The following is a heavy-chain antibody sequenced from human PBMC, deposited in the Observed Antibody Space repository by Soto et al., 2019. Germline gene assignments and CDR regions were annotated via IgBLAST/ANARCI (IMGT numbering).Heavy chain of an antibody. D-gene: IGHD4-17*01. CDR1: GFTFSSHS. Sequence: EVQLVESGGGLVQPGGSLSLSCAASGFTFSSHSMNWVRQAPGKGLEWVSYISSSGSTIFYADSVKGRFTISRDSAKNSLFLQMNNLRAEDTAVYYCARDRYGDYVVKDWGQGTLVTVSS. CDR3: ARDRYGDYVVKD. J-gene: IGHJ4*02. V-gene: IGHV3-48*01. CDR2: ISSSGSTI.